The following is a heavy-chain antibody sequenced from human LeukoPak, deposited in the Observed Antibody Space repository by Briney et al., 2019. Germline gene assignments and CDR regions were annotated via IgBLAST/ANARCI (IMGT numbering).Heavy chain of an antibody. D-gene: IGHD6-13*01. J-gene: IGHJ4*02. Sequence: KTSETLSLTCTVSGGSISSSSYYWGWIRQPPGKGLEWIGSIYYSGSTYYNPSLKSRVTISVDTSKNQFSLKLSSVTAADTAVYYCARQPSSWYWIFGYFDYRGQGTLVTVSS. CDR2: IYYSGST. CDR1: GGSISSSSYY. CDR3: ARQPSSWYWIFGYFDY. V-gene: IGHV4-39*01.